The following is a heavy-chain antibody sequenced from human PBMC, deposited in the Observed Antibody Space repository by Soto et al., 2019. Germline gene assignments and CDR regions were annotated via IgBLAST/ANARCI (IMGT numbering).Heavy chain of an antibody. D-gene: IGHD6-19*01. CDR1: GFPPRNSRMG. CDR3: ARIGLGRSGWSY. Sequence: SGPTLVNPTKTLTLTCPVSGFPPRNSRMGVSWIRQPPGQALEWLAHIFSNDEKSYSTSLKSRLTISKDTSKSQVVLTMTNMDPVDTATYYFARIGLGRSGWSYWGQGTLVTVSS. V-gene: IGHV2-26*01. CDR2: IFSNDEK. J-gene: IGHJ4*02.